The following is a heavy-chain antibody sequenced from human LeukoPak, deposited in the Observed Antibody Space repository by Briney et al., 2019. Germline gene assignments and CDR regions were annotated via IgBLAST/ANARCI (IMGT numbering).Heavy chain of an antibody. CDR3: AILRYRSRYFDY. Sequence: PGGSLRLSCEASGFTFSDYYMTWIRQTPGKGLEWVSFISSSTTYTNYADSVKGRFTVSRDNAKSSLYLQLNSLRAEDTAVYYCAILRYRSRYFDYWGHGTLVTVSS. CDR1: GFTFSDYY. J-gene: IGHJ4*01. D-gene: IGHD6-13*01. V-gene: IGHV3-11*03. CDR2: ISSSTTYT.